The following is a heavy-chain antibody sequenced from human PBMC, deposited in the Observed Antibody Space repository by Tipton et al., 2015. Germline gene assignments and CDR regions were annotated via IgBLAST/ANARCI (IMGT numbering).Heavy chain of an antibody. CDR1: GDSFTSNNW. J-gene: IGHJ4*02. D-gene: IGHD3-22*01. V-gene: IGHV4-4*01. CDR3: ARDAWAGDSRGFYYIY. CDR2: IYHTGST. Sequence: TLSLTCAISGDSFTSNNWWSWVRQPPGKGLEWIGEIYHTGSTNFQPSLRSRVTMSVDKSRNQFSLNLRSVTAADTAVYFCARDAWAGDSRGFYYIYWGQGTLVRVSS.